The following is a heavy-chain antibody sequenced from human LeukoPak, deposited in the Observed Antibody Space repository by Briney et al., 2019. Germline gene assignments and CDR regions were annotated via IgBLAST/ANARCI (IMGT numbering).Heavy chain of an antibody. CDR3: AKASGYRSYFDY. CDR1: GFTFSSYG. J-gene: IGHJ4*02. D-gene: IGHD5-12*01. V-gene: IGHV3-30*02. Sequence: GGSLRLSCAASGFTFSSYGMHWVRQTPGKGLEWVAFIRYDGSNKYYADSVKGRFTISRDNSKNTLYLQMNSLRAEDTAVYYCAKASGYRSYFDYWGQGTLVTVSS. CDR2: IRYDGSNK.